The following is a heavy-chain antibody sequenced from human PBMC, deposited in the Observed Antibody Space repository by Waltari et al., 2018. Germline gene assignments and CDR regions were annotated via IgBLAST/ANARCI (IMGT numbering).Heavy chain of an antibody. J-gene: IGHJ4*02. CDR2: INAGNGNT. CDR1: GYTFTSYA. V-gene: IGHV1-3*01. Sequence: QVQLVQSGAEVKKPGASVKVSCKASGYTFTSYAMHWVRQAPGQRLEWMGWINAGNGNTKYSQKFQGRVTITRDTSASTAYMELSSLRSEDTAVYYCARSPGYYGSGSYYVYWGQGTLVTVSS. CDR3: ARSPGYYGSGSYYVY. D-gene: IGHD3-10*01.